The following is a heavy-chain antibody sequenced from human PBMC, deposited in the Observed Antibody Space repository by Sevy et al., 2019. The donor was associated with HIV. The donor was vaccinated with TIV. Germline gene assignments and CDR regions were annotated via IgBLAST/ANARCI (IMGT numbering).Heavy chain of an antibody. J-gene: IGHJ4*02. D-gene: IGHD6-25*01. Sequence: SETLSLTCTVSSASIISGGHYWTWIRQLPGKGLEWIGNIYYSGTTYYNPSLGSRVTISVDTSNNEFSLKLRSVSAADTAMYFCARDRNGYMEIDYWGQGTLVTVSS. V-gene: IGHV4-31*03. CDR3: ARDRNGYMEIDY. CDR1: SASIISGGHY. CDR2: IYYSGTT.